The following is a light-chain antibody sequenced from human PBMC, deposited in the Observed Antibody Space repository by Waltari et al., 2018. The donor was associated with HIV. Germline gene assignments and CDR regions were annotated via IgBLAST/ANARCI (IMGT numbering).Light chain of an antibody. CDR3: ATWDDSLNAYVV. J-gene: IGLJ2*01. V-gene: IGLV1-44*01. Sequence: QSVVTQPPSASGTPGQRVTISCSGSSSNIGSNTVNWYQQPPGTAPKLLIYSNKQRPAGVPDRVSGSKSGTSASLAISGLQSEDEADYYCATWDDSLNAYVVFGGGTKLTVL. CDR2: SNK. CDR1: SSNIGSNT.